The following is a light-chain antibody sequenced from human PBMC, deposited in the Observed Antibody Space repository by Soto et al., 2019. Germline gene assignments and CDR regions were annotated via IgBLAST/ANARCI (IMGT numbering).Light chain of an antibody. V-gene: IGKV3-11*01. CDR2: DSS. CDR1: QSVAGY. Sequence: ELVLTQSPATLSWSPGESATLSCRASQSVAGYLAWYQQKPGQGPRLLIYDSSTRATGTPARFRGSGSGTDFTLTISSIEPEDFEIYICQHRCNWRMYTFGQGTKLEIK. CDR3: QHRCNWRMYT. J-gene: IGKJ2*01.